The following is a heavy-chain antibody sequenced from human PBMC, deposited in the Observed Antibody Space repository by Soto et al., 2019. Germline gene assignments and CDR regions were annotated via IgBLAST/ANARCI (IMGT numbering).Heavy chain of an antibody. Sequence: GASVKVSCKASGYTFTSYGISWVRQAPGQGLEWMGWISAYNGNTNYAQKLQGRVTMTTDTSTSTAYMELRSLRSDDTAVYYCARNLGYCSSTSCYNGMDVWGQGTTVTVSS. CDR1: GYTFTSYG. V-gene: IGHV1-18*01. CDR3: ARNLGYCSSTSCYNGMDV. CDR2: ISAYNGNT. D-gene: IGHD2-2*02. J-gene: IGHJ6*02.